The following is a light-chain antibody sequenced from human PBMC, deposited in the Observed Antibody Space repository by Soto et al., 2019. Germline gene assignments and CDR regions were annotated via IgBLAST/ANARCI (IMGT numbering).Light chain of an antibody. CDR3: CSYAGISTWV. V-gene: IGLV2-23*01. CDR2: EGS. CDR1: SSDVGTYNL. J-gene: IGLJ3*02. Sequence: QSALTQPASVSGSPGQSITISCTGTSSDVGTYNLVSWYQHHPGKAPKLMIYEGSKRPSGVSNRFSGSKSGNTASLTISGLQAEDEADYYCCSYAGISTWVFGGGTQLTVL.